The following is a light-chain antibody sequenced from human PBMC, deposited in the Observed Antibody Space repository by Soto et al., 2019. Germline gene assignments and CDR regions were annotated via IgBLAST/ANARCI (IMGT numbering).Light chain of an antibody. CDR3: LQSYTFPFT. CDR2: AAS. J-gene: IGKJ3*01. V-gene: IGKV1-39*01. CDR1: QDISNY. Sequence: DIQMTQSPFSLSASVGDTVTLTCRASQDISNYLNGLQQKPGKAPKLLIYAASTLQTGVHSRFSGSESGKDFLLSLSSLQTEDFEIYFCLQSYTFPFTFGPGTRVEIK.